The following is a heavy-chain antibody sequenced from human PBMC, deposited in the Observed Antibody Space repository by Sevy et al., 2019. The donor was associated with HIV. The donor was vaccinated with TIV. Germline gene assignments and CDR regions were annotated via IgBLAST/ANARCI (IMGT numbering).Heavy chain of an antibody. CDR1: GFTFSGSA. Sequence: GGSQRLSCAASGFTFSGSAMHWVRQASGKGLEWVGRIRSKANSYATAYAASVKGRFTISRDDSKNTAYLQMNSLKTEDTAVYYCTRRITMVRGVTFDYWGQGTLVTVSS. CDR2: IRSKANSYAT. CDR3: TRRITMVRGVTFDY. D-gene: IGHD3-10*01. J-gene: IGHJ4*02. V-gene: IGHV3-73*01.